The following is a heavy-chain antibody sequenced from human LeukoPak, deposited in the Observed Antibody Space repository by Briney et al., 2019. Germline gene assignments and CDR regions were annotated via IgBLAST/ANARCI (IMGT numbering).Heavy chain of an antibody. D-gene: IGHD4-23*01. J-gene: IGHJ3*02. Sequence: PSETLSLTCAVSGYSISSGYYWGWIRQPPGKGLEWIGSIYHSGSTYYNPSLKSRVTISVDTSKNQFSLKLSSVTAADTAVYYCARHGTTVVTRDAFDIWGQRTMVTVSS. V-gene: IGHV4-38-2*01. CDR3: ARHGTTVVTRDAFDI. CDR2: IYHSGST. CDR1: GYSISSGYY.